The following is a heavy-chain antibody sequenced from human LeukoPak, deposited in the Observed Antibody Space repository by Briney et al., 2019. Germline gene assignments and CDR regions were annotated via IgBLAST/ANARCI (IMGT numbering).Heavy chain of an antibody. CDR3: ARAGHYDFWSGYYRGASNWFDP. CDR2: IYDSGST. V-gene: IGHV4-39*07. CDR1: GGSISSGDYY. D-gene: IGHD3-3*01. Sequence: SETLSLTCTVSGGSISSGDYYWSWIRQPPGKGLEWIGSIYDSGSTYYHPSLRSRVTISVDTSKNQFSLKLSSVTAADTAVYYCARAGHYDFWSGYYRGASNWFDPWGQGTLVTVSS. J-gene: IGHJ5*02.